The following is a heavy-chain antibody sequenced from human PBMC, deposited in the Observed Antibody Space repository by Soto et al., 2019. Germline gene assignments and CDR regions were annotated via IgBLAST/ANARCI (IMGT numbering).Heavy chain of an antibody. D-gene: IGHD3-16*02. CDR1: GGTFSSYA. CDR2: IIPIFGTA. Sequence: ASVKVSCKASGGTFSSYAISWVRQAPGQGLEWMGGIIPIFGTANYAQKFQGRVTITADESTSTAYMELSSLRSEDTAVYYCARNPPLDYDYVWGSYRSYFDYWGQGTLVTVSS. J-gene: IGHJ4*02. V-gene: IGHV1-69*13. CDR3: ARNPPLDYDYVWGSYRSYFDY.